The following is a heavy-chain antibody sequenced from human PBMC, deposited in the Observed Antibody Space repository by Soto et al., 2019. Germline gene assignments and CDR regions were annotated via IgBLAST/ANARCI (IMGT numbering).Heavy chain of an antibody. CDR1: GGTSSSYA. J-gene: IGHJ4*02. Sequence: QVQVVQSGAEVKKPGSSVRVSCKASGGTSSSYAITWMRQAPGQGLEWMGGIIPILDTTDYAQKFQGRVTFTANESTSTVYMELSSLTSEDTAVYYCASGGTTVNRRFAFWGQGTLVTVSS. D-gene: IGHD4-4*01. CDR2: IIPILDTT. CDR3: ASGGTTVNRRFAF. V-gene: IGHV1-69*01.